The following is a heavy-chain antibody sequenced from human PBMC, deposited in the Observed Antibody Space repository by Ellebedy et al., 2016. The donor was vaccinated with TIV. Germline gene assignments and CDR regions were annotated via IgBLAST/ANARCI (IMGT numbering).Heavy chain of an antibody. CDR3: ARHVCRYSILGLVLCSRASGDVFDV. CDR2: VFYSGSA. D-gene: IGHD3/OR15-3a*01. CDR1: GTSVSSYY. J-gene: IGHJ3*01. Sequence: MPSETLSLTCSVSGTSVSSYYWRWIRQSPGKGLEWIGNVFYSGSATYNPSLKGRVTMSFHKSRTEFSLNVTSVTAADTAVYYCARHVCRYSILGLVLCSRASGDVFDVWGQGTMVTVST. V-gene: IGHV4-59*08.